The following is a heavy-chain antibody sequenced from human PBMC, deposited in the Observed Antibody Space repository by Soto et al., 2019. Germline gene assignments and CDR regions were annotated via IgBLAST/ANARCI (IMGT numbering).Heavy chain of an antibody. J-gene: IGHJ4*02. CDR2: ISYDGSNK. V-gene: IGHV3-30-3*01. D-gene: IGHD4-17*01. CDR1: GFTFSSYA. Sequence: QVQLVESGGGVVQPGRSLRLSCAASGFTFSSYAMHWVRQAPGKGLEWVAVISYDGSNKYYADSVKGRFTISRDNSKNTLYLQMNCLGAEDTAVYYCARGGTTVTGYFDFWGQGTLVTVSS. CDR3: ARGGTTVTGYFDF.